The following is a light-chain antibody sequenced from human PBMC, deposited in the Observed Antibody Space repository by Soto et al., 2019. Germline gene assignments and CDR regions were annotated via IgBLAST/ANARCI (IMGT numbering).Light chain of an antibody. CDR1: QSVASRN. J-gene: IGKJ1*01. CDR2: GAS. V-gene: IGKV3-20*01. CDR3: QHFGNSLWT. Sequence: EIVVTQSPGTLSLSPGERATLSCRASQSVASRNLAWYQQKSGQAPRLLIYGASSRAIHTPDRFSGSGSGIDFTLAISGLEPEDFAVYYCQHFGNSLWTFGQGTKVDIK.